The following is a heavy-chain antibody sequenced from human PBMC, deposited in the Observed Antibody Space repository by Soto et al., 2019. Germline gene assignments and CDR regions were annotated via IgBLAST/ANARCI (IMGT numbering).Heavy chain of an antibody. J-gene: IGHJ3*02. CDR3: ARVEGGFDI. CDR1: GFTFSYYS. Sequence: EVQLVESGGGLVQPGGSLRLSCAASGFTFSYYSMNWVRQAPGKGLEWLSYISTSGSTKYYADSVKGRFTISRDNANNSLYPQMSSLRDEDTAVYYCARVEGGFDIWGQGTMVTVSS. CDR2: ISTSGSTK. D-gene: IGHD3-16*01. V-gene: IGHV3-48*02.